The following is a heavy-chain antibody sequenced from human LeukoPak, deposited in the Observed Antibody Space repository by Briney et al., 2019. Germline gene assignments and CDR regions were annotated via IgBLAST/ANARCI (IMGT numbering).Heavy chain of an antibody. J-gene: IGHJ4*02. CDR1: GFTFSSYA. Sequence: GGSLRLSCAASGFTFSSYAMNWVRQAPGKGLEWVSGTGSTGVSTFYADSVKGRFTVSRDNSKNTLSLQMNSLRAEGTAVCYCAKDPGVVPAHYFDYWGQGTLVTVSS. CDR2: TGSTGVST. V-gene: IGHV3-23*01. D-gene: IGHD2-2*01. CDR3: AKDPGVVPAHYFDY.